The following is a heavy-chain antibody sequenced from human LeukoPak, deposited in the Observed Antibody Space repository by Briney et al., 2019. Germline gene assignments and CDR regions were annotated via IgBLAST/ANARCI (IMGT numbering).Heavy chain of an antibody. Sequence: PGGSLRLSCAASGLTFSSYWMSWVRQAPGKGLEWVANVEQDGSDKYYVDSVKGRFTISRDNAKNSLYLQMNSLRAEDTAVYFCARSGEFLAMPSDIWGQGTVVTVSS. CDR3: ARSGEFLAMPSDI. D-gene: IGHD3-10*01. CDR2: VEQDGSDK. V-gene: IGHV3-7*01. J-gene: IGHJ3*02. CDR1: GLTFSSYW.